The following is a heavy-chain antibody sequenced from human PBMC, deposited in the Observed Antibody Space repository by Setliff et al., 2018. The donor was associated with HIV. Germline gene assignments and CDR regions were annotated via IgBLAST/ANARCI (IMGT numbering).Heavy chain of an antibody. CDR2: IYPGDSDT. J-gene: IGHJ3*02. Sequence: GESLKISCKGSGYSFTSYWIGWVRQMPGKGLEWMGIIYPGDSDTRYGPSFQGQVTISADKSISTAYLHWNSLRPADTAMYYCARRLAAGETFDIWGQGTMVTVSS. CDR3: ARRLAAGETFDI. V-gene: IGHV5-51*01. CDR1: GYSFTSYW. D-gene: IGHD6-25*01.